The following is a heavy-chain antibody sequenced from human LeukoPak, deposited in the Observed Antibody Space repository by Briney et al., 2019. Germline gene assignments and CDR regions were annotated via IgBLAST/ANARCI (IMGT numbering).Heavy chain of an antibody. V-gene: IGHV1-69*13. Sequence: SVKVSCKASGGTFSSYAISWVRQAPGQGLEWMGGIIPIFGTANYAQKFQGRATITADESTSTAYMELSSLRSEDTAVYYCARESGEEYSSSSPFDYWGQGTLVTVSS. CDR3: ARESGEEYSSSSPFDY. CDR2: IIPIFGTA. D-gene: IGHD6-6*01. CDR1: GGTFSSYA. J-gene: IGHJ4*02.